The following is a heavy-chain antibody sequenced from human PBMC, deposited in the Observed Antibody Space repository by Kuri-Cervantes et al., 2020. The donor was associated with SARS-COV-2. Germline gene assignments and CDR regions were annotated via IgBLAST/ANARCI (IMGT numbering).Heavy chain of an antibody. CDR1: GFTFSSYW. D-gene: IGHD3-16*02. V-gene: IGHV3-74*01. CDR2: INSDGSST. CDR3: ARSYDHYDYVWGSYRYTGRVGYFDY. Sequence: GESLKISCAASGFTFSSYWTHWVRQAPGKGLVWVSRINSDGSSTSYADSVKGRLIISRDNSKNTLYLQMNSLRAEDTAAYYCARSYDHYDYVWGSYRYTGRVGYFDYWGQGTLVTVSS. J-gene: IGHJ4*02.